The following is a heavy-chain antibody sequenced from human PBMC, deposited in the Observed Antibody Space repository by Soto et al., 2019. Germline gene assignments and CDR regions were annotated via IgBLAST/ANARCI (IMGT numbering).Heavy chain of an antibody. CDR2: IKSKTDGGTT. CDR1: GIIFSTAW. D-gene: IGHD2-15*01. Sequence: EVQLVESGGGLVKPGGSLRLSCAASGIIFSTAWMSWVRQAPGKGLEWVGRIKSKTDGGTTDYAAPVKGRVTISRDDSKNTLYLQMNSLKTEDTAVYYCTTDIVLEGGGMDVWGQGTTVTVSS. J-gene: IGHJ6*02. CDR3: TTDIVLEGGGMDV. V-gene: IGHV3-15*01.